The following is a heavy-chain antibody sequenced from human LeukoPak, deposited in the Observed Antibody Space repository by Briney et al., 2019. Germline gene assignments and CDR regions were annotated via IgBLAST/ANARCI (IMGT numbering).Heavy chain of an antibody. D-gene: IGHD1-26*01. CDR2: IYYSGST. V-gene: IGHV4-59*08. CDR3: ARHSGSYSFDY. Sequence: SETLSLTCTVSGGSISSYFWYWIRQPPGKGLEWIGYIYYSGSTNYNPSLKSRVTISVDTSKNQFSLKLSSVTAADTAVYYCARHSGSYSFDYWGQGTLVTVSS. J-gene: IGHJ4*02. CDR1: GGSISSYF.